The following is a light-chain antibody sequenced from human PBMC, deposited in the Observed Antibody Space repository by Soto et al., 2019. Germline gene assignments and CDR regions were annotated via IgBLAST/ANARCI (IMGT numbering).Light chain of an antibody. J-gene: IGLJ1*01. V-gene: IGLV2-14*03. CDR3: SSFTSDRIYV. CDR1: HNDIGTYDY. CDR2: GVT. Sequence: QSVLTQPTSVSGSPGQSITISCTGNHNDIGTYDYVSWYQQHPGRAPRLLIYGVTTRPSGISDRFSASKSGLTASLTISGLQPEDEADYYCSSFTSDRIYVFGPGTKVNV.